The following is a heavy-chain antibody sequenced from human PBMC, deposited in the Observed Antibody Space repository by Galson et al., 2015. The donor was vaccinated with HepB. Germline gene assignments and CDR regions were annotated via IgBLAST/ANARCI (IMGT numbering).Heavy chain of an antibody. Sequence: SLRLSCAASGFSFSTSAMSWVRQAPGKGLEWVSTISGGGVSTYYADSVKGRFTISRDNSKNTLYLQMNSLRAEDTAVYYCAKAPTVTTFGYWGQGILVTVSS. CDR3: AKAPTVTTFGY. J-gene: IGHJ4*02. V-gene: IGHV3-23*01. CDR1: GFSFSTSA. D-gene: IGHD4-17*01. CDR2: ISGGGVST.